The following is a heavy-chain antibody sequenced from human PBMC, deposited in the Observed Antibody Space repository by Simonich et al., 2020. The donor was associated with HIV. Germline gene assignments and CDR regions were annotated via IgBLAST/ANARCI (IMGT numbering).Heavy chain of an antibody. J-gene: IGHJ1*01. D-gene: IGHD6-13*01. CDR1: GGSFSGYS. CDR2: TNHSGST. Sequence: QVQLQQWGAGLLKPSETLSLTCAVYGGSFSGYSWRWIRQPPGKGLEWIGETNHSGSTNYNPSLKRRVTISVDTSKNQFSLKLSSVTAADTAVYYCARLTAGGLGEYFQHWGQGTLVTVSS. V-gene: IGHV4-34*01. CDR3: ARLTAGGLGEYFQH.